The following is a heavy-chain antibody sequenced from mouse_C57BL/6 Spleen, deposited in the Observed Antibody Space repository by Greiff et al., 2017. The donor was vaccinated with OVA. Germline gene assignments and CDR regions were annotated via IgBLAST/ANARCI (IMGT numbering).Heavy chain of an antibody. J-gene: IGHJ2*01. CDR2: ISSGSSTI. CDR1: GFTFSDYG. CDR3: ARREAAQATLDY. Sequence: VQLQQSGGGLVKPGGSLKLSCAASGFTFSDYGMHWVRQAPEKGLEWVAYISSGSSTIYYADTVKGRFTISRDNAKNTLFLQMTSLRSEDTAMYYCARREAAQATLDYWGQGTTLTVSS. V-gene: IGHV5-17*01. D-gene: IGHD3-2*02.